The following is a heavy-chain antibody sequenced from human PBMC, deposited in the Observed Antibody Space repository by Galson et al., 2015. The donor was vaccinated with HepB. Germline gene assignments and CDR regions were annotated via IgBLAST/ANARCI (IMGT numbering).Heavy chain of an antibody. CDR1: GGPISSHYY. D-gene: IGHD5-12*01. CDR2: VFYSENT. Sequence: TLSLTCSVSGGPISSHYYWNWIRHHPGKGLEWIGYVFYSENTYYNPSLKSRLSIALDTSKNQFSLKLTSVTAADTAIYYCARGYTAPGADSYYSDFWGQGSLVTVSS. V-gene: IGHV4-31*03. CDR3: ARGYTAPGADSYYSDF. J-gene: IGHJ4*02.